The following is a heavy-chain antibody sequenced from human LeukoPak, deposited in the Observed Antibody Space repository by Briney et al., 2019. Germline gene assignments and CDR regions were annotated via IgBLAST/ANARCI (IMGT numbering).Heavy chain of an antibody. J-gene: IGHJ4*02. D-gene: IGHD6-13*01. Sequence: GASVRVSSTASGYTFTTYSMSWVRQALGQGLEWMGWINTNTGIPTYGQGFRGRFVFSLDTSASTAFLQISSLKAADTAVYYCARDLRGQQLGGDYWGQGTLVTVSS. CDR3: ARDLRGQQLGGDY. V-gene: IGHV7-4-1*02. CDR2: INTNTGIP. CDR1: GYTFTTYS.